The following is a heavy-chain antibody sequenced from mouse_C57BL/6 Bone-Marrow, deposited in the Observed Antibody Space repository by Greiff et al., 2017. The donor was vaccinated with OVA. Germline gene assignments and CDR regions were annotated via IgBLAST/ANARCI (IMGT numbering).Heavy chain of an antibody. V-gene: IGHV14-4*01. CDR2: IDPENGDT. Sequence: EVQVEESGAELVRPGASVKLSCTASGINIKDDYMHWVKQRPEQGLEWIGWIDPENGDTEYPSKFQGKATITVDTSSNTAYLQLSSLTSEDTAVYYSGGYYYWGQGTTLTVSS. J-gene: IGHJ2*01. CDR3: GGYYY. CDR1: GINIKDDY. D-gene: IGHD2-3*01.